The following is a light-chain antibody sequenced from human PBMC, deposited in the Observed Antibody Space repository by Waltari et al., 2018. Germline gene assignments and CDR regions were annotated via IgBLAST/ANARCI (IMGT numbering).Light chain of an antibody. CDR2: DAS. CDR3: QRYENLPVFA. CDR1: QAITNY. Sequence: DIQLTQSPSSLSASVGDRVTIPCQASQAITNYLNWYQQKPGKAPKLLINDASNLQTGVPSRCSGSQSGTEFTFTIASLQPEDVATYYCQRYENLPVFAFGPGTKVNVK. V-gene: IGKV1-33*01. J-gene: IGKJ3*01.